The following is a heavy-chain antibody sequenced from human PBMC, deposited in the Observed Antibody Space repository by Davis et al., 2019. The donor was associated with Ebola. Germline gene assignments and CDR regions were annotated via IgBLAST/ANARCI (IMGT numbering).Heavy chain of an antibody. CDR2: IIPIFGTA. D-gene: IGHD2-2*01. Sequence: SVKVSCKASGGTFSSYAISWVRQAPGQGLEWMGGIIPIFGTANYAQKFQGRVTITADESTSTAYMELSSLRSEDTAVYYCAAWVIGYCTTYSCYTSYNWFDPWGQGSLVTVSS. CDR3: AAWVIGYCTTYSCYTSYNWFDP. CDR1: GGTFSSYA. V-gene: IGHV1-69*13. J-gene: IGHJ5*02.